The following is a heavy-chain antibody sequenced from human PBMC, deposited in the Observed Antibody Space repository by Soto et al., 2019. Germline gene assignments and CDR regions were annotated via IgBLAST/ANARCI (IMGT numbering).Heavy chain of an antibody. D-gene: IGHD3-22*01. CDR1: GYTFTSYG. CDR3: ARESVDYYDSSGYYSDY. J-gene: IGHJ4*02. CDR2: ISAYNGNT. Sequence: ASVKVSCKASGYTFTSYGISWVRQAPGQGLEWMGWISAYNGNTNYAQKLQGRVTMTTDTSTSTAYMELRSLRSDDTAVYYCARESVDYYDSSGYYSDYWGKVIPIIVSS. V-gene: IGHV1-18*04.